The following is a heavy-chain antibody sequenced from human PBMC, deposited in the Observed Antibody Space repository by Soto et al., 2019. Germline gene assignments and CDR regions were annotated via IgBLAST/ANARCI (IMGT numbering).Heavy chain of an antibody. CDR2: IYTSGST. V-gene: IGHV4-4*07. J-gene: IGHJ5*02. CDR1: GGSISSYY. CDR3: ARERRTNPYFWRVPPPQRWFDP. D-gene: IGHD3-3*01. Sequence: SETLSLTCTVSGGSISSYYWSWIRQPAGKGLEWIGRIYTSGSTNYNPSLKSRVTMSVDTSKNQFSLKLSSVTAADTAVYYCARERRTNPYFWRVPPPQRWFDPWCQGTLVTVSS.